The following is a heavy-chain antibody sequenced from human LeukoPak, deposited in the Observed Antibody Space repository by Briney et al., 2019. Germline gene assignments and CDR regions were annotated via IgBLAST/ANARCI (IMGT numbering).Heavy chain of an antibody. D-gene: IGHD3-10*01. CDR1: GGSISSSSYY. V-gene: IGHV4-39*07. CDR2: IYYSGST. Sequence: SETLSLTCTVSGGSISSSSYYWGWIRQPPGKGLEWIGSIYYSGSTYYNPSLKSRVTISVDTSKNQFSLKLSSVTAADTAVYYCARDGLWFGELLIDYWGQGTLVTVSS. J-gene: IGHJ4*02. CDR3: ARDGLWFGELLIDY.